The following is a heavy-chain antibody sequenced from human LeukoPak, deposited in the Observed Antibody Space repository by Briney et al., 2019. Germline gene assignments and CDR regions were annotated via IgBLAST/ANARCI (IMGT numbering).Heavy chain of an antibody. CDR3: ARDVHDYGDYVGDY. D-gene: IGHD4-17*01. Sequence: SVKVSCKASGGPFSPYGLSWVRQAPGQGLEWMGRIIPVLGLSNYAQEFQGRVTFTADKSTNTAYMEVSSLRSEDTAIYYCARDVHDYGDYVGDYWGQGTLVTVSS. CDR1: GGPFSPYG. J-gene: IGHJ4*02. V-gene: IGHV1-69*04. CDR2: IIPVLGLS.